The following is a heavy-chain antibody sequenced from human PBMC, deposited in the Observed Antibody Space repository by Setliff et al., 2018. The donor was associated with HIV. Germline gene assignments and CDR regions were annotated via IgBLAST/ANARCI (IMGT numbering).Heavy chain of an antibody. V-gene: IGHV1-2*06. CDR2: INPYSGGT. CDR3: ARGLLDYDSSDYRFDH. D-gene: IGHD3-22*01. Sequence: GASVKVSCKASGYTFTDYYIHWVRQAPGQGLEWMGRINPYSGGTNYAERFHGSVTMTRDTSKSTAYMELTRLRSDDTAVYYCARGLLDYDSSDYRFDHWGQGTLVTVSS. CDR1: GYTFTDYY. J-gene: IGHJ4*02.